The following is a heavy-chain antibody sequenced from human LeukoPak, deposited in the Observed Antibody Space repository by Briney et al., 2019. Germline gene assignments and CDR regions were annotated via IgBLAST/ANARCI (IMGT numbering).Heavy chain of an antibody. CDR3: ARDWDAMNNCFDP. Sequence: ASVKVSCKASSYTFTNYGISWVRQAPGQGLEWMGWISTNSDIRTYAQTLQGRFTMTTDTATTTAYMELNNLTFDDTAVYYCARDWDAMNNCFDPWGQRTPVTVSS. V-gene: IGHV1-18*01. D-gene: IGHD1-26*01. CDR1: SYTFTNYG. CDR2: ISTNSDIR. J-gene: IGHJ5*02.